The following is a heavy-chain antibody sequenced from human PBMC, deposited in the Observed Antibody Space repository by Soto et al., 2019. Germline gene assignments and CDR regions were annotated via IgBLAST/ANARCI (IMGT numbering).Heavy chain of an antibody. CDR2: LVPVFGTA. D-gene: IGHD3-10*01. J-gene: IGHJ4*02. Sequence: QVQLVQSGAEVKKPGSSVKVSCKASGGTFSSLAISWVRQAPGQGLEWMGGLVPVFGTANYAQKFQDRVTINEDKSTSTSYMELSSLRSEDTAVYYCARSPGGFDYWGQGTLVTVSS. CDR3: ARSPGGFDY. CDR1: GGTFSSLA. V-gene: IGHV1-69*06.